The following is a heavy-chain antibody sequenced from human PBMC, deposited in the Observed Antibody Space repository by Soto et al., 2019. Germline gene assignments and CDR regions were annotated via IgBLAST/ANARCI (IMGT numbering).Heavy chain of an antibody. CDR3: TLDYGDYVYGYYYYGMDV. D-gene: IGHD4-17*01. Sequence: EVQLVESGGGLVQPGGSLKLSCAASGLTFSGSAMHWVRQASGKGLEWVGRIRSKANSYATAYAASVKGRVTISRDDSKKTTYLQRNSLKTEDTAVYYCTLDYGDYVYGYYYYGMDVWGQGTTVTVTS. CDR2: IRSKANSYAT. CDR1: GLTFSGSA. J-gene: IGHJ6*02. V-gene: IGHV3-73*02.